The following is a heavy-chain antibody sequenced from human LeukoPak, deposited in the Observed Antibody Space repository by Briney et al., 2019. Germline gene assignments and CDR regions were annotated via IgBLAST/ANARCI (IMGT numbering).Heavy chain of an antibody. V-gene: IGHV3-33*08. CDR2: IWYDGSNK. J-gene: IGHJ5*02. CDR1: GFTFSSYA. Sequence: GGSLRLFCAASGFTFSSYAMHWVRQAPGKGLEWVAVIWYDGSNKYYADSVKGRFTISRDNSKNTLYLQMNSLRAEDTAVYYCARGNWFDPWGQGTLVTVSS. CDR3: ARGNWFDP.